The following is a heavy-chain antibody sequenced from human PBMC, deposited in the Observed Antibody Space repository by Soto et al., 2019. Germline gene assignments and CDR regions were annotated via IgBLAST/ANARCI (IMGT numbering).Heavy chain of an antibody. CDR3: AKVRITMIVVVIANLDY. J-gene: IGHJ4*02. CDR2: ISYDGSNK. Sequence: GGSLRLSCAASGSTFSSYGMHWVRQAPGKGLEWVAVISYDGSNKYYADSVKGRFTISRDNSKNTLYLQMNSLRAEDTAVYYCAKVRITMIVVVIANLDYWGQGTLVTVSS. CDR1: GSTFSSYG. D-gene: IGHD3-22*01. V-gene: IGHV3-30*18.